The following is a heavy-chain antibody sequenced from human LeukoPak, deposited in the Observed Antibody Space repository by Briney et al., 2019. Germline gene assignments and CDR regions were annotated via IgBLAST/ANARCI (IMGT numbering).Heavy chain of an antibody. CDR2: IAGDSVGGDSGNT. D-gene: IGHD3-22*01. J-gene: IGHJ2*01. V-gene: IGHV3-23*01. CDR1: RFTFSSHL. Sequence: PGGSLRLSCAASRFTFSSHLMSWVRQAPGKGPEWVSAIAGDSVGGDSGNTYYADSVKGRFTISRDNSKNTLYVQMNSLGADDTAVYYCAKPFTTSPPGPQGDWHFDLWGRGTLVTVSS. CDR3: AKPFTTSPPGPQGDWHFDL.